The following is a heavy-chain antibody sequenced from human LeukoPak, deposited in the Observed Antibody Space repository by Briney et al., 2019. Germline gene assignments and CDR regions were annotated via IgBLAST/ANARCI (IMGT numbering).Heavy chain of an antibody. D-gene: IGHD3-9*01. CDR2: INVNSGGT. Sequence: ASVKVSCKASGYPFTVYSMNWVRQAPGRGLEWMGRINVNSGGTKYTEKFQGRVTMTRDTSISTAYMELSRLRSDDTAVYYCARDWWGNDILTGDNWLDPWGQGTLVTVSS. CDR1: GYPFTVYS. V-gene: IGHV1-2*06. J-gene: IGHJ5*02. CDR3: ARDWWGNDILTGDNWLDP.